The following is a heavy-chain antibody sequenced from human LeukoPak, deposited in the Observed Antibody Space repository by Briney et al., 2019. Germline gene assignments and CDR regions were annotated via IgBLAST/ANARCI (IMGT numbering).Heavy chain of an antibody. CDR2: INPGDGNT. D-gene: IGHD4-17*01. J-gene: IGHJ4*02. V-gene: IGHV1-3*01. Sequence: ASVKVSCKASGYTFARHAMHWVRQAPGQRPEWMGYINPGDGNTKYSQKFQGRFTITRDTAASTAYMELSSLRSEDTAVYYCARETRRGDYGDPVDYWGQGTLVTVSS. CDR3: ARETRRGDYGDPVDY. CDR1: GYTFARHA.